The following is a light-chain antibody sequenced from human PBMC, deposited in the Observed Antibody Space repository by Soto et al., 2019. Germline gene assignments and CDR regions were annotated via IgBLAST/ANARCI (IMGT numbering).Light chain of an antibody. CDR2: GAS. Sequence: EMVLTQSPGTLSFSPGERATLSCRASQSVSSSYLAWYPQKPGQATRLLIYGASSRATGIPDRFSGSGSGTDYTLPISRLEPDDFAVYSCQQYGSPSYTFGQGTKLEIK. J-gene: IGKJ2*01. V-gene: IGKV3-20*01. CDR3: QQYGSPSYT. CDR1: QSVSSSY.